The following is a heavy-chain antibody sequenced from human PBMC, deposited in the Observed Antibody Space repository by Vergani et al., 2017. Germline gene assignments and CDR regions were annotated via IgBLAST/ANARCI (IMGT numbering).Heavy chain of an antibody. V-gene: IGHV5-51*01. CDR3: ARQSSIGYYYGSGSYISY. CDR2: IYPGDSDT. D-gene: IGHD3-10*01. J-gene: IGHJ4*02. Sequence: EVQLVPSGAEVKKPGESLKISCKGSGYSFTSYWIGWVRQMPGKGLEWMGIIYPGDSDTRYSPSFQGQVTISADKSISTAYLQWSSLKASDTAMYYCARQSSIGYYYGSGSYISYWGQGTLVTVSS. CDR1: GYSFTSYW.